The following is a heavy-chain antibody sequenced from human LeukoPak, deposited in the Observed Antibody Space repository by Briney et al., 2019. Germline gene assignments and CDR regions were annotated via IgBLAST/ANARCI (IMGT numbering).Heavy chain of an antibody. CDR3: ARAGGLRIAVAPIDC. CDR1: GFTVSSNY. D-gene: IGHD6-19*01. Sequence: GGSLRLSYAASGFTVSSNYMSWVRQAPGKGLEWVSVIYSGGGTFYADSVKGRFTISRDNSKNTLYLQMNSLRAEDTAVYYCARAGGLRIAVAPIDCWGQGTLVTVSS. V-gene: IGHV3-53*01. CDR2: IYSGGGT. J-gene: IGHJ4*02.